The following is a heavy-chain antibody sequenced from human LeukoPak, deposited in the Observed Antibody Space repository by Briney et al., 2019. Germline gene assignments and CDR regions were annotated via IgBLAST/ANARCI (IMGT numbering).Heavy chain of an antibody. CDR2: IIPIFGTA. CDR1: GGTFSSYA. Sequence: SVKVSCKASGGTFSSYAISWVRQAPGQGLEWMGGIIPIFGTANYAQKFQGRVTITADKSTSTAYMELSSLRSEDTAVYYCPRAPLARPDYYYYYMDVWGKGTTVTVSS. CDR3: PRAPLARPDYYYYYMDV. D-gene: IGHD6-6*01. J-gene: IGHJ6*03. V-gene: IGHV1-69*06.